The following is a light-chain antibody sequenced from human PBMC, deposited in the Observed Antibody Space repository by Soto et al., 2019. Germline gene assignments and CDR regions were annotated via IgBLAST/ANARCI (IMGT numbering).Light chain of an antibody. CDR3: MQPLQSWT. V-gene: IGKV2-28*01. CDR2: LGS. J-gene: IGKJ1*01. Sequence: DIVMTQSPLSLPVTPGEPASISCRSRQSPLHSNGYNYLDWYLQKPGQSPQLLISLGSNRASGVTDRFSGSGSGTDFTLKISRVEAEDVGVYYCMQPLQSWTFGQGTKVDIK. CDR1: QSPLHSNGYNY.